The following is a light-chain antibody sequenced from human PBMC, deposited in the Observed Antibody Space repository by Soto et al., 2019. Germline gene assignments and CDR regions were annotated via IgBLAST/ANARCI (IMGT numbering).Light chain of an antibody. CDR3: QQYYSTPLT. Sequence: DIVMTQSPDSLAVSLGERATINCKSSQSVLYSSNNKNYLAWYQQKPGQPPKLLIYWASTRESGVPDRFSGSGSGTDFNRTISSLQADDVAVYYCQQYYSTPLTFGGGTQVEIK. CDR1: QSVLYSSNNKNY. V-gene: IGKV4-1*01. CDR2: WAS. J-gene: IGKJ4*01.